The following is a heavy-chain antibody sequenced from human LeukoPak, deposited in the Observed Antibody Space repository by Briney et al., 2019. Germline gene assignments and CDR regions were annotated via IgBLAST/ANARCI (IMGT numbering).Heavy chain of an antibody. J-gene: IGHJ5*02. CDR3: ARGGYCSSTSCSFGP. CDR1: GGSISSSNW. D-gene: IGHD2-2*01. CDR2: IYHSGST. Sequence: SETLSLTCAVSGGSISSSNWWSWVRQPPGKGLEWIGYIYHSGSTYYNPSLKSRVTISVDRSKNQFSLKLSSVTAADTAVYYCARGGYCSSTSCSFGPWGQGTLVTVSS. V-gene: IGHV4-4*02.